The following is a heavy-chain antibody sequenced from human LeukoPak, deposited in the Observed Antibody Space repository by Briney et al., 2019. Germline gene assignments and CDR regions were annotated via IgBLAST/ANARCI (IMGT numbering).Heavy chain of an antibody. J-gene: IGHJ6*03. Sequence: SGGSLRLSCAASGFTFSSYGMHWVRQAPGKGLEWVAFIRYDGSNKYYADSVKGRFTISRDNSKNTLYLQMNSLRAEDTAVYYCAKDRGVGATNYYYMDVWGKGTTVTVSS. D-gene: IGHD1-26*01. CDR2: IRYDGSNK. CDR1: GFTFSSYG. V-gene: IGHV3-30*02. CDR3: AKDRGVGATNYYYMDV.